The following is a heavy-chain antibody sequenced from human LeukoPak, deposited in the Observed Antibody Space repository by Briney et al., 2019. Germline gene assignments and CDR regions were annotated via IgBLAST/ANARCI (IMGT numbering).Heavy chain of an antibody. Sequence: ASVKVSCKASGYTYTSYGISWVRQAPGQGLEWMGWISAYNGNTNYAQKLQGRVTMTTDTSTSTAYMELRSLRSDDTAVYYCAREGGSSRKYNWFDPWGQGTLVTVSS. D-gene: IGHD6-13*01. CDR2: ISAYNGNT. V-gene: IGHV1-18*01. CDR3: AREGGSSRKYNWFDP. CDR1: GYTYTSYG. J-gene: IGHJ5*02.